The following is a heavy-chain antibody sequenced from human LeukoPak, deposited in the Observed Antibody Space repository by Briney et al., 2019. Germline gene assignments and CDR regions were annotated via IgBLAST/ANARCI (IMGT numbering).Heavy chain of an antibody. CDR3: ASSFDRDSSGYDRPPGY. J-gene: IGHJ4*02. CDR1: GFTVSSNY. CDR2: IYTADVTCCADGTT. V-gene: IGHV3-53*05. Sequence: PGGSLRLSCSASGFTVSSNYMSWVRQAPGKGLEWVSVIYTADVTCCADGTTFYADSVKGRFTIFRDSSKNTVYLQMNSLRGDDAAVYYCASSFDRDSSGYDRPPGYWGQGTVVTVSS. D-gene: IGHD3-22*01.